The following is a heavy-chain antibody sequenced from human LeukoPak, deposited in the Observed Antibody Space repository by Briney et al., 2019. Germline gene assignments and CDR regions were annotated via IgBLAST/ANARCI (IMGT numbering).Heavy chain of an antibody. CDR3: ARRRASIAARYYFDY. Sequence: SETLSLTCTVSGYSISSGYYWGWIRQPPGKGLEWIGSIYHSGSTYYNPSLKSRATISVDTSKNQFSLKLSSVTAADTAVYYCARRRASIAARYYFDYWGQETLVTVSS. V-gene: IGHV4-38-2*02. CDR1: GYSISSGYY. CDR2: IYHSGST. D-gene: IGHD6-6*01. J-gene: IGHJ4*02.